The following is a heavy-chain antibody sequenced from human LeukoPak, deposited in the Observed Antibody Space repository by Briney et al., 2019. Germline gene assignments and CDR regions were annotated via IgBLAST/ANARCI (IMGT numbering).Heavy chain of an antibody. J-gene: IGHJ4*02. Sequence: PGGSLRLPCAASGFTFSSYWMSWVRQAPGKGLEWVANIKQDGSEKYYVDSVKGRFTISRDNAKNSLYLQMNSLRAEDTAVYYCAREPYGDYFDYWGQGTLVTVSS. D-gene: IGHD4-17*01. CDR2: IKQDGSEK. V-gene: IGHV3-7*03. CDR1: GFTFSSYW. CDR3: AREPYGDYFDY.